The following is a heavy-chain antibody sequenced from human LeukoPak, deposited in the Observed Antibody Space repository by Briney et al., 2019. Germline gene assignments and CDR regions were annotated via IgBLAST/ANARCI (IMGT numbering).Heavy chain of an antibody. CDR2: IYYSGST. V-gene: IGHV4-59*12. CDR3: ARDRYSYGY. D-gene: IGHD5-18*01. Sequence: SETLSLTCTVPGGSITSYSWSWIWPTPRKGLEWIGYIYYSGSTNYNPCLKSRVTISVDTSKNQFSLKLSSVTAADTAAYYCARDRYSYGYWGQGTLVTVSS. CDR1: GGSITSYS. J-gene: IGHJ4*02.